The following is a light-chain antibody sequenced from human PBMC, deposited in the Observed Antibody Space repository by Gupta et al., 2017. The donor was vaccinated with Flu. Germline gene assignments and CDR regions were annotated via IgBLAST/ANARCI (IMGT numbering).Light chain of an antibody. V-gene: IGKV1-12*01. CDR1: QGISSW. Sequence: MHMLRSPSSVSASVGETVTITCRASQGISSWLAWYQQKAGKAPKLLIYAASSLQSGVPSRFSGSGSGTDFTLTISILQPEDFATYYSQQSNSFPLTFGQGTRLEIK. J-gene: IGKJ5*01. CDR3: QQSNSFPLT. CDR2: AAS.